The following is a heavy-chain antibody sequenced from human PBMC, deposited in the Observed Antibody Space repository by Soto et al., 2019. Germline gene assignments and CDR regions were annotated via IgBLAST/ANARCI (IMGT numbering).Heavy chain of an antibody. V-gene: IGHV4-34*01. J-gene: IGHJ4*02. CDR1: GGSFSGYY. CDR3: ARGLGVTGAAAGHRPPFFDY. CDR2: INHSGST. D-gene: IGHD6-13*01. Sequence: QVQLQQWGAGLLKPSETLSLTCAVYGGSFSGYYWSWIRQPPGKGLEWIGEINHSGSTNYNPSLKSRVTISVDTSKNQFSLKLSSVTAADTAVYYCARGLGVTGAAAGHRPPFFDYWGQGTLVTVSS.